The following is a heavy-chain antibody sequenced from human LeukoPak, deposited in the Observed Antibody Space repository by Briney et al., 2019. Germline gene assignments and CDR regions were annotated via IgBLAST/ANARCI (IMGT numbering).Heavy chain of an antibody. V-gene: IGHV3-48*03. D-gene: IGHD6-6*01. CDR2: TSSSGNTI. CDR1: EFTFTSYE. CDR3: ARGPSIAARYDAFDI. J-gene: IGHJ3*02. Sequence: PGGSPRLSCAASEFTFTSYELNWVRQAPGKGLEWVSYTSSSGNTISYADSVKGRFTISRDSAKNSLYLQVISLRAEDTAVYYCARGPSIAARYDAFDIWGQGTMVTVSS.